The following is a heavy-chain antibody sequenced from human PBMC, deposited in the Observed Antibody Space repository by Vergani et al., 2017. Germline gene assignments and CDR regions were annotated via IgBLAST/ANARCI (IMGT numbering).Heavy chain of an antibody. V-gene: IGHV4-31*11. CDR1: GGSISSGGYY. Sequence: QVQLQQWGAGLLKPSETLSLTCAVYGGSISSGGYYWSWIRQHPGKGLEWIGYIYYSGSTYYNPSLKSRVTISVDTSKNQFSLKLSSVTAADTAVYYCATADPTRDVWSGYYLLGYYMDVWGKGTTVTVSS. J-gene: IGHJ6*03. CDR3: ATADPTRDVWSGYYLLGYYMDV. D-gene: IGHD3-3*01. CDR2: IYYSGST.